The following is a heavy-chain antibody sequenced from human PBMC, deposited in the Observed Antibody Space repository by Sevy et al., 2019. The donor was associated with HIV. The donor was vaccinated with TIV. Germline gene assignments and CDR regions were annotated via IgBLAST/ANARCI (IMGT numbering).Heavy chain of an antibody. D-gene: IGHD2-21*01. CDR2: ILHDGSNE. CDR1: RFNFSNYA. V-gene: IGHV3-30*04. CDR3: ARDRLRSLLDF. J-gene: IGHJ4*02. Sequence: GGSLRLSCAASRFNFSNYAMHWVRQAPGKGLEWVALILHDGSNEHYADSVKGRFTISRDNSQNTVYLQMNSLRPEDTAVYYCARDRLRSLLDFWGQGTLVTVSS.